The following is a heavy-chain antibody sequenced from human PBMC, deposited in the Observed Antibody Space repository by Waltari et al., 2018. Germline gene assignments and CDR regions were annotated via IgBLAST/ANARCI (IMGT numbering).Heavy chain of an antibody. Sequence: QVQLVQSGAEVKKPGASVKVSCKASGYTFTSYGINWVRQAPGQGLEWMGWISAYNGYKNYAQKVQGRVTMTTDTSTSTAYMELRSLSSDDTAVYYCARVGDDFWSGYFDYWGQGTLVTVSS. CDR3: ARVGDDFWSGYFDY. V-gene: IGHV1-18*04. CDR1: GYTFTSYG. CDR2: ISAYNGYK. J-gene: IGHJ4*02. D-gene: IGHD3-3*01.